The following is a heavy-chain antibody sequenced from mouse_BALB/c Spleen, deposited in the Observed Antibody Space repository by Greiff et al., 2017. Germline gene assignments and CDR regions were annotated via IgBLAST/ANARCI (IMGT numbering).Heavy chain of an antibody. CDR1: GFTFSDYY. J-gene: IGHJ1*01. Sequence: EVQLQESGGGLVKPGGSLNLSCAASGFTFSDYYMYWVRRTPEKRLEWVATISDGGSYTYDPDSVKGRFTISRDNAKNNLYLQMSSLKSEDTAMYYCARERSTMITTGNFDVWGAGTTVTVSS. D-gene: IGHD2-4*01. CDR2: ISDGGSYT. V-gene: IGHV5-4*02. CDR3: ARERSTMITTGNFDV.